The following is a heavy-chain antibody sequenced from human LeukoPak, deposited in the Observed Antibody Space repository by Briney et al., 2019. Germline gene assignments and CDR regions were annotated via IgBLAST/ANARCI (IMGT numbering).Heavy chain of an antibody. Sequence: KPSATLSLTCAVSRSPISNAYYWVWLRQPPGTGRDWLGSPYHPGTTYDNPPLKSRVTMSADTSRNQCSLKLSFVTAADTAVYYCARQHDSYYYYYVDLWGTGTTVTVSS. CDR2: PYHPGTT. D-gene: IGHD6-13*01. J-gene: IGHJ6*03. CDR3: ARQHDSYYYYYVDL. CDR1: RSPISNAYY. V-gene: IGHV4-38-2*01.